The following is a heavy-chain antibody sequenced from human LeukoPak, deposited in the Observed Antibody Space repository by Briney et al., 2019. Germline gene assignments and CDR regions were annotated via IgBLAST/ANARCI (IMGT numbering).Heavy chain of an antibody. J-gene: IGHJ4*02. D-gene: IGHD3-10*01. V-gene: IGHV4-34*01. CDR2: IHNRGTT. CDR1: GGPFSGYF. Sequence: SETLSLTCAVSGGPFSGYFWSWIRQPPGKGLEWIGEIHNRGTTNYNPSLNSRGTISEDTSKNPFYLNLSSVTAADTAVYYCARRYYYNLGSFPFDFWGQGTLVTVSS. CDR3: ARRYYYNLGSFPFDF.